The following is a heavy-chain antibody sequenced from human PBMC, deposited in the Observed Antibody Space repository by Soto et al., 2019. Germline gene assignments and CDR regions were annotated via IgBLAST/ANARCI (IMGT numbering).Heavy chain of an antibody. Sequence: SETLSLTCTVSGGSISSSSYYWGWIRQPPGKGLEWIGSIYYSGSTYYNPSLKSRVTISVDTSKNQFSLQMNSVTPDDTAVYYCASMKYSSSSVSVADYGMDVWGQGTTVTVSS. CDR2: IYYSGST. CDR1: GGSISSSSYY. CDR3: ASMKYSSSSVSVADYGMDV. V-gene: IGHV4-39*01. J-gene: IGHJ6*02. D-gene: IGHD6-6*01.